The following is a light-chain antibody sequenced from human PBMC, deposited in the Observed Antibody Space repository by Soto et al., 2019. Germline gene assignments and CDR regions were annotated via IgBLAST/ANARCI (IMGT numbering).Light chain of an antibody. CDR3: SSYAGSNNEV. CDR1: SSDVGGYNY. CDR2: EVS. V-gene: IGLV2-8*01. Sequence: QSVLAQPPSASGSPGQSFTISCTGTSSDVGGYNYVSWYQQHPGKAPKLMIYEVSKRPSGVPDRFSGSKSGNTASLTVSGLQAEDEADYYCSSYAGSNNEVFGTGTKVTVL. J-gene: IGLJ1*01.